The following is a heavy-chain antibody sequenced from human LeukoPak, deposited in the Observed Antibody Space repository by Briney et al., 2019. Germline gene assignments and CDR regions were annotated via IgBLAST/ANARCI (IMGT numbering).Heavy chain of an antibody. V-gene: IGHV3-23*01. D-gene: IGHD3-22*01. J-gene: IGHJ4*02. CDR2: ISGSRGST. CDR3: ASLRTYYYDSSGYY. Sequence: GGSLRLSCTASGFTFGDYAMSWVRQAPGKGLEWVSAISGSRGSTYYADSVKGRFTISRDNSKNTLYLQMNSLRAEDTAVYYCASLRTYYYDSSGYYWGQGTLVTVSS. CDR1: GFTFGDYA.